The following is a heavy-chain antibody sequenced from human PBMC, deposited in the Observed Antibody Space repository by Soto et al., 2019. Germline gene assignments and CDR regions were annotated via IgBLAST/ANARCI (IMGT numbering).Heavy chain of an antibody. J-gene: IGHJ4*02. CDR3: AAGGGLPRYY. V-gene: IGHV4-30-2*01. Sequence: QLQLQEYGSGLVKPSQTLSLTCAVSGGSISSGGYSWSWIRQPPGKGLEWIGYIYHSGSTYYNPSLMSRATISVDRSKNQFSRKLSSVTAADTAVYYCAAGGGLPRYYWGQGNLVTVSS. CDR1: GGSISSGGYS. D-gene: IGHD5-12*01. CDR2: IYHSGST.